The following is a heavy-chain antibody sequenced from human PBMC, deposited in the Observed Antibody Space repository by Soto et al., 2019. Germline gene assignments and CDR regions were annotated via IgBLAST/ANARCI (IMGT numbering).Heavy chain of an antibody. D-gene: IGHD1-26*01. V-gene: IGHV3-48*03. Sequence: GGSLRLSCAASGFTFSSYEMNWVRQAPGKGLEWVSYISSSDSPIYYADSVKGRLTISRDNAKNSLYLQMNSLRAEDTAVYYCARHLRGVGAAKAFDIYGQGTMVTVSS. CDR1: GFTFSSYE. CDR2: ISSSDSPI. J-gene: IGHJ3*02. CDR3: ARHLRGVGAAKAFDI.